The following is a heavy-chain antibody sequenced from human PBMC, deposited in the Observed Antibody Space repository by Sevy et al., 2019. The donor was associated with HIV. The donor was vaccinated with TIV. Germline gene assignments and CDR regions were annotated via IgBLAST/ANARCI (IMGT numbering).Heavy chain of an antibody. D-gene: IGHD6-13*01. CDR1: GFTVSSNY. Sequence: GGSLRLSCAASGFTVSSNYMSWVRQAPGKGLEWVSVIYSGDSISYADTVNGRFTISRDNSKNTLYLQMNSLRAEDTAVYYCAVVAEGYWGQGTLVTVSS. V-gene: IGHV3-53*01. CDR2: IYSGDSI. J-gene: IGHJ4*02. CDR3: AVVAEGY.